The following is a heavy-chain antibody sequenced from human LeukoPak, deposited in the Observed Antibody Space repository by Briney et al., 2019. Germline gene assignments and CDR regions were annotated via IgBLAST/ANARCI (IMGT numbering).Heavy chain of an antibody. V-gene: IGHV3-21*01. D-gene: IGHD1-26*01. J-gene: IGHJ4*02. Sequence: NSGGSLRLSCAASGFTFSGYGMNWVRQAPGKGLEWVSSISSSSSYIFYADSVKGRFTISRDNDKSSVYLQMSSLRAEDTAVYYCARHYYSGIYNSRLSHLDYWGQGTLVTVSS. CDR1: GFTFSGYG. CDR2: ISSSSSYI. CDR3: ARHYYSGIYNSRLSHLDY.